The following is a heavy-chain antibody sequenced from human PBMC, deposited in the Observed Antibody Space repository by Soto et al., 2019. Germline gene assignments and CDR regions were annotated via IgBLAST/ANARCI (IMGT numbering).Heavy chain of an antibody. J-gene: IGHJ6*03. CDR1: SGSISSSNW. D-gene: IGHD6-13*01. CDR2: IYHSGST. Sequence: SETLSLTCAVSSGSISSSNWWSWVRQPPGKGLEWIGEIYHSGSTNYNPSLKSRVTISVDKSKNQFSLKLSSVTAADTAVYYCARGSSSQYYYYYYMDVWGKGTTVTVSS. V-gene: IGHV4-4*02. CDR3: ARGSSSQYYYYYYMDV.